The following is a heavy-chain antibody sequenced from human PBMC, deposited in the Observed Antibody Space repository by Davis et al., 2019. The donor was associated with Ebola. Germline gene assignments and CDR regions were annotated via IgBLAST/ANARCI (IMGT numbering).Heavy chain of an antibody. CDR1: GGTFSSYA. CDR3: ARVEMITFGGVIVSAWDWFDP. J-gene: IGHJ5*02. V-gene: IGHV1-69*05. Sequence: SVKVSCKASGGTFSSYAISWVRQAPGQGLEWMGGIIPIFGTANYAQKLQGRVTMTTDTSTSTAYMELRSLRSDDTAVYYCARVEMITFGGVIVSAWDWFDPWGQGTLVTVSS. D-gene: IGHD3-16*02. CDR2: IIPIFGTA.